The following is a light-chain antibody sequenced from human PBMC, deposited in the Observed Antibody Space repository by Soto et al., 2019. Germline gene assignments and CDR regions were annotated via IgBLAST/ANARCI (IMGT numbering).Light chain of an antibody. Sequence: ETQMTQSPSSVSASVVSELTITCRASQNTRDWVAWYQQKPGQAPKLLIYSASILESGVPSRFSGSGSGTDFTLTISSLQPEDFATYFCQQSYSRPRTFGQGTKVDIK. CDR2: SAS. CDR3: QQSYSRPRT. J-gene: IGKJ1*01. CDR1: QNTRDW. V-gene: IGKV1-39*01.